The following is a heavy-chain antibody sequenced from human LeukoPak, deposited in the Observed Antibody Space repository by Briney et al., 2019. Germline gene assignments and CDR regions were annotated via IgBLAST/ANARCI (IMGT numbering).Heavy chain of an antibody. D-gene: IGHD2-2*01. J-gene: IGHJ4*02. CDR3: SRDIAAVPAGDY. Sequence: PGGSLRLSCAASGFTLSRYWMSWVRQAPGKGLEWVANIKQDGSEKYNVDSVKGRFTISRDNAKNSLYLQMSSLRVEDTAVYYCSRDIAAVPAGDYWGQGTLVTVSS. CDR2: IKQDGSEK. CDR1: GFTLSRYW. V-gene: IGHV3-7*01.